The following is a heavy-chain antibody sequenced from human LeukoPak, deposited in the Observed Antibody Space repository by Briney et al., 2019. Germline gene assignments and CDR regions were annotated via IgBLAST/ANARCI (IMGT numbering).Heavy chain of an antibody. V-gene: IGHV3-7*01. D-gene: IGHD3-3*01. J-gene: IGHJ4*02. Sequence: GGSLRLSCAASGFTFSSYWMSWVRQAPGKGLEWVANIKQDGSEKYYVDSVKGRFTISRDNAKNSLYLQMNSLRAEDTAVYYCARAPDPIFGVIKAFDYWGQGTLVTVSS. CDR1: GFTFSSYW. CDR3: ARAPDPIFGVIKAFDY. CDR2: IKQDGSEK.